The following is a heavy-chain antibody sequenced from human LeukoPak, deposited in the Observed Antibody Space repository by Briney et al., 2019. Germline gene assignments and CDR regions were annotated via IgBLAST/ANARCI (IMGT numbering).Heavy chain of an antibody. CDR3: ARVKQWGAFDF. CDR2: IYYSGST. Sequence: SETLSLTCTVSGGSISSSSYYWGWIRQPPGKGLEWIGNIYYSGSTYYNPSLKSRVTISVDTSKNQFSLNLSSVIAADTAEYYCARVKQWGAFDFWGQGTLVTVSS. J-gene: IGHJ4*02. CDR1: GGSISSSSYY. D-gene: IGHD6-19*01. V-gene: IGHV4-39*01.